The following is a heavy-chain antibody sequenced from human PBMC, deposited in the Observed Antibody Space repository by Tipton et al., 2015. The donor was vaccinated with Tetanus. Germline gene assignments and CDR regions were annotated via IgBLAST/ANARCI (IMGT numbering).Heavy chain of an antibody. CDR3: ARDDDPIGNGLDV. V-gene: IGHV3-53*01. D-gene: IGHD2/OR15-2a*01. Sequence: SLRLSCVASGFIVSSHYMSWVRQAPGKGLEWVSVMYSGGDTYYVDSVKGRFSISRDNAKNTLYLQMNSLRVEDTALYYCARDDDPIGNGLDVWGQGTTVTVSS. CDR1: GFIVSSHY. CDR2: MYSGGDT. J-gene: IGHJ6*02.